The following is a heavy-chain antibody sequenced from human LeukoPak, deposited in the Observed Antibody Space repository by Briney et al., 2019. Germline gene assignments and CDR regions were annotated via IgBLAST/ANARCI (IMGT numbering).Heavy chain of an antibody. V-gene: IGHV3-30*18. J-gene: IGHJ4*02. D-gene: IGHD4-23*01. CDR3: AKDYGGGVLDY. Sequence: GGSLRLSCAASGFTFSSYSMHWVRQAPGKGLEWVAVISYDGSNKYYADSVKGRFTISRDNSKNTLYLQMNSLRAEDTAVYYCAKDYGGGVLDYWGQGTLVTVSS. CDR1: GFTFSSYS. CDR2: ISYDGSNK.